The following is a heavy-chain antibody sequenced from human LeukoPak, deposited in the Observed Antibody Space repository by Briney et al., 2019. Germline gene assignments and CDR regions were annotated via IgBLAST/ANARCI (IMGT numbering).Heavy chain of an antibody. CDR2: ISSSSSYI. V-gene: IGHV3-21*01. CDR3: ARDGYNSHFDY. Sequence: TGGSLRLSCAASRFTFSSYSMNWVRQAPGKGLEWVPSISSSSSYIYYADSVKGRFTISRDNSKNTLYLQMNSLRAEDTAVYYCARDGYNSHFDYWGQGTLVTVSS. J-gene: IGHJ4*02. D-gene: IGHD5-24*01. CDR1: RFTFSSYS.